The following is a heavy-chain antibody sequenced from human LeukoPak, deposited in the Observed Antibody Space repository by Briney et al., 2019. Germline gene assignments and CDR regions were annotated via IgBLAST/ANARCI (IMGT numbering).Heavy chain of an antibody. Sequence: ASVKVSCKASGYTFTGYYLHWVRQAPGQGLEWMGWINPISGVTGSAQRFQGRVTMTRDKFISTVYMELSRLTPDDTAIYFCARVGSSGWYHWFDPWGQGTLVTVSS. V-gene: IGHV1-2*02. D-gene: IGHD6-19*01. CDR2: INPISGVT. CDR3: ARVGSSGWYHWFDP. CDR1: GYTFTGYY. J-gene: IGHJ5*02.